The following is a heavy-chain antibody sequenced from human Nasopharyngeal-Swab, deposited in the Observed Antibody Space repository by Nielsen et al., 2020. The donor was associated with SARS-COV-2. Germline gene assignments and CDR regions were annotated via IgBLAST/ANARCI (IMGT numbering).Heavy chain of an antibody. CDR2: IYYSGST. CDR3: ARHATDTWTLDI. CDR1: GGSISSSSYY. D-gene: IGHD1-20*01. Sequence: SETLSLTCTVSGGSISSSSYYWGWIRQPPGKGLEWIGSIYYSGSTYYNPSLKSRVTISVDTSKNQFSLKLSSVTAADTAVYYCARHATDTWTLDIWGQGTMVTVSS. J-gene: IGHJ3*02. V-gene: IGHV4-39*01.